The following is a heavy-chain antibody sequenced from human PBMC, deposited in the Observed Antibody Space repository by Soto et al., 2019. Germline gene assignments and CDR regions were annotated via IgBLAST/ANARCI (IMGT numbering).Heavy chain of an antibody. Sequence: QVQLVESGGGVVQPGRSLRLSCAASGFTFSSYAMHWVRQAPGKGLEWVAVISYDGSNTYYADSVKGRFTISRDNSKNTLYLQMNSLRAEDTAVYYCARDRLRYNWNDFPYYYYGMDVWCQGTTVTVSS. J-gene: IGHJ6*02. V-gene: IGHV3-30-3*01. CDR2: ISYDGSNT. D-gene: IGHD1-1*01. CDR3: ARDRLRYNWNDFPYYYYGMDV. CDR1: GFTFSSYA.